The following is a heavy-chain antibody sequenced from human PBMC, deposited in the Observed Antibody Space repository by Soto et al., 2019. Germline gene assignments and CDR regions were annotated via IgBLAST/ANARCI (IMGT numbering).Heavy chain of an antibody. CDR3: ATPVVRFLEWTTDY. D-gene: IGHD3-3*01. V-gene: IGHV3-48*02. CDR2: ITNGGTTI. Sequence: DVQLVGSGGTLVQPGGSLRLSCAASGFTFSSYSMNWVRQAPGKGLEWISYITNGGTTIYYADSVKGRFTISRDNAKNSLYLHMSSLRDDDTAVYYCATPVVRFLEWTTDYWGQGTLVTVSS. J-gene: IGHJ4*02. CDR1: GFTFSSYS.